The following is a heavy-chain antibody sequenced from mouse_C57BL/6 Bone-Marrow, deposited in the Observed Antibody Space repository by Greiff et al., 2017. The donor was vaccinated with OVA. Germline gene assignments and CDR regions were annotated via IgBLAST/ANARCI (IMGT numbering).Heavy chain of an antibody. CDR3: ARGAYYDYDGYYFDY. CDR1: DSEVFPIAY. J-gene: IGHJ2*01. V-gene: IGHV15-2*01. CDR2: ILPSIGRT. Sequence: QVQLQQSGSELRSPGSSVKLSCKDFDSEVFPIAYMSWVRQKPGHGFEWIGGILPSIGRTIYGEKFEDKATLDADTLSNTAYLELNSLTSEDSAIYYCARGAYYDYDGYYFDYWGQGTTLTVSS. D-gene: IGHD2-4*01.